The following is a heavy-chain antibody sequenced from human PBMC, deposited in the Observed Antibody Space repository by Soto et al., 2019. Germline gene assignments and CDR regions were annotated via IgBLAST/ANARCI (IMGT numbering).Heavy chain of an antibody. J-gene: IGHJ4*02. CDR1: GFTFNNAW. Sequence: GGSLRLSCAASGFTFNNAWMSWVRQAPGKGLEWVGLIASKTDGGTTDYAAPVKGRFSISRDDSENTLYLQMSSLKTEDTAVYYCATGIFGHWGQGTLVTVSS. CDR2: IASKTDGGTT. CDR3: ATGIFGH. V-gene: IGHV3-15*04.